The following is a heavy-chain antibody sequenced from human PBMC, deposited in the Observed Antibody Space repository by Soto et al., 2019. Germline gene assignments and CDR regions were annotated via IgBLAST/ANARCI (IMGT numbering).Heavy chain of an antibody. Sequence: QITLKESGPTLVKPTQTLTLTCTFSGFSLTTSGVGVGWIRQPPGKALEWLALIYWDDDKRYSPSLKSRLTITRDASKNQVVLTMTNMDPVYTATDYCLSRADPPPGGYYLDYWVPVNLVTV. CDR2: IYWDDDK. D-gene: IGHD3-10*01. J-gene: IGHJ4*02. V-gene: IGHV2-5*02. CDR3: LSRADPPPGGYYLDY. CDR1: GFSLTTSGVG.